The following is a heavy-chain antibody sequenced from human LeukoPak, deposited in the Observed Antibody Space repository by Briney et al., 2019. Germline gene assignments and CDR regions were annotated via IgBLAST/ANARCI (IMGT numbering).Heavy chain of an antibody. CDR1: GFTFSSYA. CDR3: ARELSGYSSGWYGGY. J-gene: IGHJ4*02. Sequence: GGSLRLSCAASGFTFSSYAMSWVHQAPGKRLEWVSAISGSGGSTYYADSVKGRFTISRDNSKNTLYLQMNSLRAEDTAVYYCARELSGYSSGWYGGYWGQGTLVTVSS. CDR2: ISGSGGST. V-gene: IGHV3-23*01. D-gene: IGHD6-19*01.